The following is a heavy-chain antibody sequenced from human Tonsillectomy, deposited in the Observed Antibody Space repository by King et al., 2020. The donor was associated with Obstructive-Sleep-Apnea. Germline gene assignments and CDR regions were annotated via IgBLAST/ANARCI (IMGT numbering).Heavy chain of an antibody. D-gene: IGHD6-19*01. J-gene: IGHJ4*02. CDR1: GYTFTSYY. V-gene: IGHV1-46*01. Sequence: QLVQSGAEVKKPGASVKVSCKASGYTFTSYYMHWVRQAPGQGLEWMGIINPSGGSTSYAQKFQGRVTMTRDTSTSTVYMELSSLRSEDTAVYYCARSGVRGWYYYYYFDYWGQGTLVTVSS. CDR2: INPSGGST. CDR3: ARSGVRGWYYYYYFDY.